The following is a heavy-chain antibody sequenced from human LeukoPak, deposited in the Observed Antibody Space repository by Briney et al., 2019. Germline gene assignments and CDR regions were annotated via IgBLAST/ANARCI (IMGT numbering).Heavy chain of an antibody. Sequence: GGSLRLSCAASGVIFSNFWMSWVRQAPGKGLEWVANIKLDGSDTYYVDSVRGRFTISRDNAKSSLYLQMNSLRAEDTAVYYCARGGGGMDFWGQGTLVTVSS. CDR1: GVIFSNFW. J-gene: IGHJ4*02. CDR2: IKLDGSDT. V-gene: IGHV3-7*03. CDR3: ARGGGGMDF.